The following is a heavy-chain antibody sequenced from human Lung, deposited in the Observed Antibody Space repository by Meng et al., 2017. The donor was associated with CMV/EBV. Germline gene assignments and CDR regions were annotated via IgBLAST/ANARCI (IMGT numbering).Heavy chain of an antibody. CDR3: ARPQDGVVMIPPSYYYYVMDV. CDR1: GFTFSNYG. D-gene: IGHD3-3*01. J-gene: IGHJ6*04. Sequence: SCAASGFTFSNYGMHWVRQAPGKGLEWVAVISYDGSNKYYADSVKGRFTISRDNAKNTLYLQMNSLRAEDTAVYYCARPQDGVVMIPPSYYYYVMDVWXKGTXVTVSS. CDR2: ISYDGSNK. V-gene: IGHV3-30*04.